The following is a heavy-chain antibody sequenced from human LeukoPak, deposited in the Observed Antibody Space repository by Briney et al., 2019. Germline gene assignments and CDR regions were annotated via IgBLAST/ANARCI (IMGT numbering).Heavy chain of an antibody. D-gene: IGHD5-24*01. CDR3: ARDGDGYNFDF. CDR2: ITRDGSYA. J-gene: IGHJ4*02. CDR1: GFAFSNYW. Sequence: GGSLRLSCAASGFAFSNYWVHWVRQVPGKGLVWVSRITRDGSYANYADSVKGRFTFSRDNARNTLYLQMNSLRAEDTAVYYCARDGDGYNFDFWGQGALVTVSS. V-gene: IGHV3-74*01.